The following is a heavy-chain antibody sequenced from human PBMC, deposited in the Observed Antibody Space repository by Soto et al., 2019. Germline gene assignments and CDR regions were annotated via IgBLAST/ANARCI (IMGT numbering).Heavy chain of an antibody. V-gene: IGHV4-59*01. CDR1: GGSISSYY. J-gene: IGHJ3*02. CDR2: IYYSGST. Sequence: TSETLSLTCTVSGGSISSYYLSWIRQPPGKGLEWIGYIYYSGSTNYSPSLKSRVTISVDTSKNQFSLKLSSVTAADTAVYYCERRGFSHVNVFNIGGQGKRVT. D-gene: IGHD3-10*01. CDR3: ERRGFSHVNVFNI.